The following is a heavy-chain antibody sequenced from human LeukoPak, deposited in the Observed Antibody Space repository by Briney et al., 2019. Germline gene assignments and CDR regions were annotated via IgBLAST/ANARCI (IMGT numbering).Heavy chain of an antibody. V-gene: IGHV3-53*01. CDR1: GFTVSSNY. CDR2: IYSGGST. D-gene: IGHD3-22*01. CDR3: ARGNYDSSGYPLNWFDP. Sequence: GGSVRLSCAASGFTVSSNYMSWVRQAPGKGLEWVSVIYSGGSTYYADSVKGRFTISRDNSKNTLYLQMNSLRAEDTAVYYCARGNYDSSGYPLNWFDPWGEGTVVPVSS. J-gene: IGHJ5*02.